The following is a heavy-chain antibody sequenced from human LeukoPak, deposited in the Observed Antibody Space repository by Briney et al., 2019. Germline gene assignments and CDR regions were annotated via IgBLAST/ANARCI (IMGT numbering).Heavy chain of an antibody. CDR2: ISNDGGGT. V-gene: IGHV3-23*01. CDR1: GFIFNNYG. CDR3: ARPRPVNGPFG. Sequence: PGGSLRLSCAASGFIFNNYGLIWVRQAPGKGLEWVSAISNDGGGTQYADFVEGRFTISRDNSKNTLFLQMSSLRAEDTAVYYCARPRPVNGPFGWGQGTLVTVSS. D-gene: IGHD3-16*01. J-gene: IGHJ4*02.